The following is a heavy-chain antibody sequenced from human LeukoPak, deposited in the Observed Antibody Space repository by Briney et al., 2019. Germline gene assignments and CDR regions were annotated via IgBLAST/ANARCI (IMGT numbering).Heavy chain of an antibody. D-gene: IGHD6-19*01. Sequence: GESLKISCKGSGYSFTGYWIGWVRQMPGKGLEWMGIIYPGDSGTRYSPSFQGQVTISADKSTSTAYLQWSSLKASDTAMYYCATSSSGWYYYFDYWGQGALVTVSS. CDR3: ATSSSGWYYYFDY. V-gene: IGHV5-51*01. CDR1: GYSFTGYW. CDR2: IYPGDSGT. J-gene: IGHJ4*02.